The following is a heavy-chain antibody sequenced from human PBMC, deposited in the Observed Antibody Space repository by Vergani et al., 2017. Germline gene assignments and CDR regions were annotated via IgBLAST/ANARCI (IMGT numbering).Heavy chain of an antibody. J-gene: IGHJ3*02. V-gene: IGHV4-39*01. CDR1: GGSISSSSYY. Sequence: QLQLQESGPGLVKPSETLSLTCTVSGGSISSSSYYWGWIRQPPGKGLEWIGRIYYSGSTYYNPSLKRRFTRSVDTSKNQFSLKLSSVTAADAAVYYCARPRLKSIAARHDAFDIWGQGTMVTGSS. CDR3: ARPRLKSIAARHDAFDI. D-gene: IGHD6-6*01. CDR2: IYYSGST.